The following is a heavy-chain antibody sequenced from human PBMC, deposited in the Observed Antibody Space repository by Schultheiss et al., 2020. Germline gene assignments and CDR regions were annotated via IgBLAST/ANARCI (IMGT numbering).Heavy chain of an antibody. Sequence: GGSLRLSCAASGFTFDDYAMHWVRQAPGKGLEWVSGISWNSGSIGYADSVKGRFTISRDNAKNSLYLQMNSQRAEDTALYYCAKSAVLLWFGELFDAFDIWGQGTMVTVSS. CDR2: ISWNSGSI. D-gene: IGHD3-10*01. CDR3: AKSAVLLWFGELFDAFDI. V-gene: IGHV3-9*01. J-gene: IGHJ3*02. CDR1: GFTFDDYA.